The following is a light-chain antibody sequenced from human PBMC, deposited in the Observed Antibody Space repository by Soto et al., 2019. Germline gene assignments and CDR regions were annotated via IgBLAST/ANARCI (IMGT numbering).Light chain of an antibody. J-gene: IGKJ1*01. V-gene: IGKV3D-15*01. CDR2: GAS. Sequence: VMTQSPATLSVSPGERATLSCRASQSVGSNLAWYQQKPGQAPRLLIYGASTRATGIPARFSGSGSGTEFTLTISSLQSVDFAVYYCQQYDNWPPWTFGQGTKVEIK. CDR1: QSVGSN. CDR3: QQYDNWPPWT.